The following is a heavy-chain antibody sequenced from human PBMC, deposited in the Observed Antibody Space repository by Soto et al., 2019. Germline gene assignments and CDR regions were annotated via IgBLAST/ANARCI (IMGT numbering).Heavy chain of an antibody. Sequence: PSETLSLTCSVSGGSISSGGYYWTWIRQHPGKGLEWIAYINYSGSSYYNPSLKSRVTVSLDKSKRQFSLKLSSVTAADTAVYYCAKGPQGYGDPFDSWGQGTLVTVSS. J-gene: IGHJ4*02. CDR1: GGSISSGGYY. CDR2: INYSGSS. D-gene: IGHD4-17*01. V-gene: IGHV4-31*03. CDR3: AKGPQGYGDPFDS.